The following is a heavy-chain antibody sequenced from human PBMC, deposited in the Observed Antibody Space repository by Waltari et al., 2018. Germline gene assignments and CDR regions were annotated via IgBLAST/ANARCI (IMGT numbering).Heavy chain of an antibody. Sequence: QVQLVESGGGVVQPGGSLRLSCAASGFTFSSYGMHWVRQAPGRGLGWVAFIRYDGSNKYYADSGKGRFTISRDNSKNTLYLQMNSLRAEDTAVYYCAKDEVLDYWGQGTLVTVSS. CDR3: AKDEVLDY. CDR1: GFTFSSYG. CDR2: IRYDGSNK. V-gene: IGHV3-30*02. J-gene: IGHJ4*02.